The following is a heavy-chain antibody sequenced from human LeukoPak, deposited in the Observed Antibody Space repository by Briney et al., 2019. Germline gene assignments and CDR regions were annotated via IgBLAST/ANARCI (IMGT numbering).Heavy chain of an antibody. CDR1: GDSFSSVTDY. D-gene: IGHD6-19*01. V-gene: IGHV4-39*07. CDR2: GDYSGGT. CDR3: AGERGEEYSSGWYKRNYFDN. J-gene: IGHJ4*02. Sequence: PSETLSLTCTVSGDSFSSVTDYWAWIRQPPGKGLEWIASGDYSGGTYYNPPLESRVAISADMSKNQFSLKLTSVTGADTAVYYCAGERGEEYSSGWYKRNYFDNWGQGIRVTVSS.